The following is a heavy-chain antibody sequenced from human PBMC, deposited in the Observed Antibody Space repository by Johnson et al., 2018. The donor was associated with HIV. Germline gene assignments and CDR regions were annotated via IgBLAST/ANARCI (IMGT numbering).Heavy chain of an antibody. CDR2: ISSGGSTI. D-gene: IGHD5-12*01. Sequence: QVQLVESGGGLVKPGGSLRLSCAASGFTFSDHYMSWIRQAPGKGLEWVSYISSGGSTIYYADSVKGRFTISRDNSKNTLYLQMNSLRPEDTAVYYCVRVATYNLYDAFDIWGQGTMVTVSS. CDR1: GFTFSDHY. V-gene: IGHV3-11*04. CDR3: VRVATYNLYDAFDI. J-gene: IGHJ3*02.